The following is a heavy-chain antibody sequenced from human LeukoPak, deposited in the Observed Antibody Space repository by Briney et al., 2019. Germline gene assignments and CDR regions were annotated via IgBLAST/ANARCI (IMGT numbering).Heavy chain of an antibody. V-gene: IGHV4-61*08. Sequence: PSETLSLTCIVSGGSVSSPDSYWSWIRQPPGKRLQWIGYVYDTGSTNYNPSLKSRVSISIDKSKNQFSLKLTSVTAADTAVYYCARATYYDFWSGWRDWGQGTLVTVSS. CDR2: VYDTGST. D-gene: IGHD3-3*01. CDR1: GGSVSSPDSY. CDR3: ARATYYDFWSGWRD. J-gene: IGHJ4*02.